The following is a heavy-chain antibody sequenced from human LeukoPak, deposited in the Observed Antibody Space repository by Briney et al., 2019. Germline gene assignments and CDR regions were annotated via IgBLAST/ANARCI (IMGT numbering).Heavy chain of an antibody. CDR1: GGTFSSYA. CDR3: ARDFGLGYCSGGSFTGNAFDI. D-gene: IGHD2-15*01. Sequence: SVKVSCKASGGTFSSYAISWVRQAPGQGLEWMGGIIPIFGTANYAQKFQGRVTITTDESTSTAYMELSSLRAEDTAVYYCARDFGLGYCSGGSFTGNAFDIWGQGTMVTVSS. J-gene: IGHJ3*02. CDR2: IIPIFGTA. V-gene: IGHV1-69*05.